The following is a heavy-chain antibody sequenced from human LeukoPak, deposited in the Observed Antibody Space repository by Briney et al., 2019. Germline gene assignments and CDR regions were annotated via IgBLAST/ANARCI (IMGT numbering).Heavy chain of an antibody. CDR1: GGTFSSYA. Sequence: SVNVSFKASGGTFSSYAISWVRQAPGQGLEWMGGIIPIFGTANYAQKFQGRVTITADESTSTAYMELSSLRSEDTAVYYCASSGSYRWFDPWGQGTLVTVSS. J-gene: IGHJ5*02. V-gene: IGHV1-69*13. D-gene: IGHD1-26*01. CDR2: IIPIFGTA. CDR3: ASSGSYRWFDP.